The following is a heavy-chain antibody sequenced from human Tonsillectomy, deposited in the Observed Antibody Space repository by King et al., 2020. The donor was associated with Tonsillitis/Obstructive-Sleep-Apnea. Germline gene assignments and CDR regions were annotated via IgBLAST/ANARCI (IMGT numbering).Heavy chain of an antibody. CDR2: INPNSGGT. V-gene: IGHV1-2*04. D-gene: IGHD2-2*01. J-gene: IGHJ4*02. Sequence: VKLVQSGAEVKKPGASVKVSCKASGYTFTGYYMHWVRQAPGQGLEWMGWINPNSGGTKYAQKFQGWVTMTRDTSISTADMELSRLRSDDTAVYYCAISTVPAAHFDYWGQGTLVTVSS. CDR1: GYTFTGYY. CDR3: AISTVPAAHFDY.